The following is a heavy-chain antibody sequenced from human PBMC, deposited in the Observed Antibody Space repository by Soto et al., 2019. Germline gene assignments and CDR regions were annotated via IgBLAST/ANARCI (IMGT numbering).Heavy chain of an antibody. CDR1: GGSISSSNW. J-gene: IGHJ4*02. Sequence: PSETLSLTCAVSGGSISSSNWWSWVRQPPGKGLEWIGEIYHSGSTNYNPSLKSRVTISVDKSKNQFSLKLSSVTAADTAVYYCARVKPPYQLLPYFDYWGQGTVVTVSS. CDR3: ARVKPPYQLLPYFDY. CDR2: IYHSGST. V-gene: IGHV4-4*02. D-gene: IGHD2-2*01.